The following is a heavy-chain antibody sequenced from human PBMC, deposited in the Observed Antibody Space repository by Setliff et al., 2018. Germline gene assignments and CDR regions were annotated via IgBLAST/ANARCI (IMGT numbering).Heavy chain of an antibody. Sequence: SETLSLTCTVSGYSISSGYYWGWIRQPPGKGLEWIGSIYHSGSTYYNPSLKGRVTISVDTSKNQFSLKLSSVTAADTAVYYCARESRATYNFWGGYYSTDAFDIWGQGTMVTVSS. CDR3: ARESRATYNFWGGYYSTDAFDI. J-gene: IGHJ3*02. D-gene: IGHD3-3*01. CDR2: IYHSGST. CDR1: GYSISSGYY. V-gene: IGHV4-38-2*02.